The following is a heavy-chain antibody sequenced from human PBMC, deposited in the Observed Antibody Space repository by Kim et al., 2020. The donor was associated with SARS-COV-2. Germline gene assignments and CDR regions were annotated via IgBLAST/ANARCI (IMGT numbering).Heavy chain of an antibody. D-gene: IGHD1-1*01. J-gene: IGHJ6*02. CDR3: ARDGKKGYYYYGMDV. CDR1: GGSISSYY. Sequence: SETLSLTCTVSGGSISSYYWSWIRQPAGKGLEWFGRIYTSGSTNYNPSLKSRVTMSVDTSKNQFSLKLSSVTAADTAVYYCARDGKKGYYYYGMDVWGQGTTVTVSS. CDR2: IYTSGST. V-gene: IGHV4-4*07.